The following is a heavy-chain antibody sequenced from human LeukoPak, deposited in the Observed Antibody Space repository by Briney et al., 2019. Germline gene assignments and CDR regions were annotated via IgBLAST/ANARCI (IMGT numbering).Heavy chain of an antibody. J-gene: IGHJ4*02. Sequence: SETLSLTCTVSGGSISSYYWSWLRQPPGKGLEWIGFIYYSGITDYNPSLRSRVTISVDTSKNQFSLKLSSVTAADTAVYYCARLRALSYYDSSGDLYYFEYWGQGTLVTVSS. CDR2: IYYSGIT. CDR3: ARLRALSYYDSSGDLYYFEY. D-gene: IGHD3-22*01. CDR1: GGSISSYY. V-gene: IGHV4-59*01.